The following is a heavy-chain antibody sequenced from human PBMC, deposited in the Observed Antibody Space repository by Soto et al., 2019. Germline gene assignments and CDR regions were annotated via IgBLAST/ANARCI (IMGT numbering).Heavy chain of an antibody. CDR1: GFTVSSNY. CDR3: ARGLSLSEWWFDY. Sequence: GGSLRLSCAVSGFTVSSNYMNWVRRAPGKGLEWVSVIYSGGTTDYADSVKGRFTISRDSSKNTLYLQMNSLRAEDTAVYYCARGLSLSEWWFDYWGQGTLVTVSS. V-gene: IGHV3-53*01. CDR2: IYSGGTT. J-gene: IGHJ4*02. D-gene: IGHD2-8*01.